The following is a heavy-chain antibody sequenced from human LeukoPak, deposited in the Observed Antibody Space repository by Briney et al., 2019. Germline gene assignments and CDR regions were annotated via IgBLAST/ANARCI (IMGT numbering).Heavy chain of an antibody. CDR3: ARSYDIFASYYYYYGMDV. J-gene: IGHJ6*02. V-gene: IGHV4-59*01. Sequence: PSETLSLTCTVSGGSISSYYWSWIRQPPGKGLEGIGYIYYSGSTNYNPSLKSRVTISVDTSKNQFSLKLSSVTAADTAVYYCARSYDIFASYYYYYGMDVWGQGTTVTVSS. CDR2: IYYSGST. CDR1: GGSISSYY. D-gene: IGHD3-9*01.